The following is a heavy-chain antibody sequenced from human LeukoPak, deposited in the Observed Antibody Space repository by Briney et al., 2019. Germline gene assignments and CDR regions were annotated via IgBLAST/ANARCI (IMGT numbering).Heavy chain of an antibody. D-gene: IGHD1-26*01. CDR1: GFTFSSYS. Sequence: GGSLRLSCAASGFTFSSYSMNWVRQAPGKGLEWVSSISSSSSYIYYADSVKGRFTISRDNAKNSLYLQMNSLRAEDTAVYYCARSVGSGSYYVVAAFDIWGQGTMVTVSS. J-gene: IGHJ3*02. CDR3: ARSVGSGSYYVVAAFDI. V-gene: IGHV3-21*01. CDR2: ISSSSSYI.